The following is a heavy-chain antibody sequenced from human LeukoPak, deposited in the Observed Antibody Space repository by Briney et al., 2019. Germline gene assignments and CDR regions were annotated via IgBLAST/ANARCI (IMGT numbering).Heavy chain of an antibody. D-gene: IGHD6-13*01. CDR1: GFTFSDYY. CDR3: AREDGYSSSWYSDY. CDR2: ISSTSIYT. J-gene: IGHJ4*02. Sequence: NPGGSLRLSCAASGFTFSDYYMSWLRQAPGKGLEWVSDISSTSIYTNYADSVKGRFTISRDNAKNSLYLQMNSLRAEDTAVYYCAREDGYSSSWYSDYWGQGTLVTVSS. V-gene: IGHV3-11*05.